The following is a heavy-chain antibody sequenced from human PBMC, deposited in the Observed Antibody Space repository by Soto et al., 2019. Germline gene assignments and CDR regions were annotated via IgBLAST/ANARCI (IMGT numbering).Heavy chain of an antibody. CDR3: ARHSNEYRKSLDY. Sequence: SETLSLTCTVSGGSIRNYYWSWIRQSPGKGLEWIGYVYYIGSSNSNPSLKSRVTISVDTSKNQFSLKLSSVTAADTAVYYCARHSNEYRKSLDYWGQGTLVTVSS. D-gene: IGHD1-1*01. J-gene: IGHJ4*02. CDR2: VYYIGSS. CDR1: GGSIRNYY. V-gene: IGHV4-59*08.